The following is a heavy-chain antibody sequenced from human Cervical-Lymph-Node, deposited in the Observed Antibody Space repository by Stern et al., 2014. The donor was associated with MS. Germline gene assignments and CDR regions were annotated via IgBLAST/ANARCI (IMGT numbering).Heavy chain of an antibody. Sequence: VQLVESGPGLVKPSETLSLTCTVSGGSISSSNYYWGWIRQPPGKGLEWIGNIYYSGSNYCNPSLKRRLTISVDTSKTRSSLKLASVTAADTAVYFCARAVAGSTEFDYWGQGTLVTVSS. CDR1: GGSISSSNYY. CDR3: ARAVAGSTEFDY. J-gene: IGHJ4*02. CDR2: IYYSGSN. D-gene: IGHD6-19*01. V-gene: IGHV4-39*02.